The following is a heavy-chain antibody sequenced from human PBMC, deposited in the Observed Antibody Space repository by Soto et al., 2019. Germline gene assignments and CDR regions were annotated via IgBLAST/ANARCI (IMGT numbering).Heavy chain of an antibody. D-gene: IGHD3-22*01. CDR3: ARDRAFYDSSGYYYIDWFDP. V-gene: IGHV3-33*01. J-gene: IGHJ5*02. CDR2: IWYDGSNK. Sequence: GGSLRLSCAASGFTFSSYGMHWVRQAPGKGLEWVAVIWYDGSNKYYADSVKGRFTISRDNSKNTLYLQMNSLRAEDTAVYYCARDRAFYDSSGYYYIDWFDPWGQGTLVTVSS. CDR1: GFTFSSYG.